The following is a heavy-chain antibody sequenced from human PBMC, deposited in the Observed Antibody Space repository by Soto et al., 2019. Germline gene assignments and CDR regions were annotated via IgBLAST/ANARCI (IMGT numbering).Heavy chain of an antibody. J-gene: IGHJ3*01. D-gene: IGHD1-26*01. CDR2: LSGSAGIT. V-gene: IGHV3-23*01. CDR3: AKDRGIEGSSVRAFDV. Sequence: QPGGSLRLSCTASGFTFSSHGMNWVRQAPGKGLEWVSFLSGSAGITFYADSVKGRFTISRDNSKNTLYLQMDSLRAEDTAVYYCAKDRGIEGSSVRAFDVWGQGTMVTVSS. CDR1: GFTFSSHG.